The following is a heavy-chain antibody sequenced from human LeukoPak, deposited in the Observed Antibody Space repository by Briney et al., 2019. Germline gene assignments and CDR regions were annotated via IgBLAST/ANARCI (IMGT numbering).Heavy chain of an antibody. CDR2: ISYDGSNK. V-gene: IGHV3-30*04. D-gene: IGHD6-13*01. J-gene: IGHJ4*02. CDR3: AKDLPKYSSSWYEVDY. Sequence: GGSLRLSCAASGFTFSSYAMHWVRQAPGKGLEWVAVISYDGSNKYYADSVKGRFTISRDNSKNTLYLQMNSLRAEDTAVYYCAKDLPKYSSSWYEVDYWGQGTLVTVSS. CDR1: GFTFSSYA.